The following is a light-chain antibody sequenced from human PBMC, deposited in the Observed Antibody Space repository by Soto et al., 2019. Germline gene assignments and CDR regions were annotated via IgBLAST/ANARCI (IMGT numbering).Light chain of an antibody. J-gene: IGLJ3*02. V-gene: IGLV1-40*01. CDR1: SSNIGAGYD. Sequence: QSVLTQPHSVSGAPGQRVTISCTGSSSNIGAGYDVHWYQQLPGTAPKLLIYGNSNRPSGFPDRFSGSKSGTSASLAITGLQAEDEADYYCQSYDSSLSGWVFGGGTKLTVL. CDR2: GNS. CDR3: QSYDSSLSGWV.